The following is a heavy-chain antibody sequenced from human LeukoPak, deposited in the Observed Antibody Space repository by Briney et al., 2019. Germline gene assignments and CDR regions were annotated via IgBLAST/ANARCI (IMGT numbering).Heavy chain of an antibody. J-gene: IGHJ4*02. CDR3: ARAVHYSGTSDQYTGGWYYFDF. V-gene: IGHV4-59*01. D-gene: IGHD3-10*01. Sequence: LSCVASGFTLSSYALSWVRQAPGKGLEWIGNINYSGSSNSNPSLKSRATISVDMSRKHFFLDLISVTAADTAVYYCARAVHYSGTSDQYTGGWYYFDFWGQGTRVTVSS. CDR1: GFTLSSYA. CDR2: INYSGSS.